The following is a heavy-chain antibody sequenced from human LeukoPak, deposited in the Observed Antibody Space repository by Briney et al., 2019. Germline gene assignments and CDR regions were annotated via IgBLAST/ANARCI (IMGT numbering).Heavy chain of an antibody. CDR3: AKGTKPVMTIPDY. V-gene: IGHV3-74*01. D-gene: IGHD1/OR15-1a*01. CDR2: ISPDGSTT. Sequence: GGSLRLSCAASGFTFSSYWMHWVRQAPGKGLVWVSRISPDGSTTGHADSVKGRSTTSRDNAKNSLFLQMNSLRAEDTAMYYCAKGTKPVMTIPDYWGQGILVTVSS. J-gene: IGHJ4*02. CDR1: GFTFSSYW.